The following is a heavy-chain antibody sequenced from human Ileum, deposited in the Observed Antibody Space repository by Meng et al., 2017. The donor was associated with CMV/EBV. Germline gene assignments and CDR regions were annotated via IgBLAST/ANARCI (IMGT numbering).Heavy chain of an antibody. CDR2: ISAGGGRT. CDR3: AKTGCSDMSCYYFDS. CDR1: GFAFGSYA. J-gene: IGHJ4*02. D-gene: IGHD3-3*01. Sequence: GESLKISCAASGFAFGSYAMIWVRQAPGKGLECVSVISAGGGRTYYADPVKGRFTISRDNSKNTLYLQMNSLRAEDTAVYYCAKTGCSDMSCYYFDSWGQGTLVTVSS. V-gene: IGHV3-23*01.